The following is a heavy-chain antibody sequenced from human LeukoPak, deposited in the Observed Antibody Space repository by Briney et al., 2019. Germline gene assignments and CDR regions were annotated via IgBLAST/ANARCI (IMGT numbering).Heavy chain of an antibody. CDR2: ISAYNSNT. CDR1: GYTFTDYS. CDR3: AREGPGSRVVDY. Sequence: GASVKVSCKASGYTFTDYSIHWVRQAPGQGLEWMGWISAYNSNTNYAQKLQGRVTMTTDTSTSTAYMELRSLRSDDTAVYYCAREGPGSRVVDYWGQGTLVTVSS. J-gene: IGHJ4*02. V-gene: IGHV1-18*04.